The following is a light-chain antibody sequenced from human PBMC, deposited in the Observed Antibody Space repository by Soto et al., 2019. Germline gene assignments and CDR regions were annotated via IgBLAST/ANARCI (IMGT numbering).Light chain of an antibody. J-gene: IGKJ3*01. CDR1: QSVSSSY. CDR2: GAS. Sequence: EIVLTQSPGTLSLSPGERATLSCRASQSVSSSYLAWYQQKPGQAPRLLIYGASSRATGIPDRFSGSGSGTDFTLTISRLETEDFAVYYCQQYGSSPPWVTFGPGTKVDIK. CDR3: QQYGSSPPWVT. V-gene: IGKV3-20*01.